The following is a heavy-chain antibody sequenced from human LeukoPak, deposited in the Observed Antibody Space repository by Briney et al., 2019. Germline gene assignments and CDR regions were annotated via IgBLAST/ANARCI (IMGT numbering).Heavy chain of an antibody. D-gene: IGHD3-10*02. Sequence: SLRLSCAASGFTLSSYAMSWVRQAPGKGLEWVSSISWNSGNRVYPDSVRGRFTISRNNAKNSLYLHLDSLSPEDAALSSRSNGPCSGSYYCCFDTWGQGTLVTVSS. CDR3: SNGPCSGSYYCCFDT. V-gene: IGHV3-9*01. J-gene: IGHJ5*02. CDR1: GFTLSSYA. CDR2: ISWNSGNR.